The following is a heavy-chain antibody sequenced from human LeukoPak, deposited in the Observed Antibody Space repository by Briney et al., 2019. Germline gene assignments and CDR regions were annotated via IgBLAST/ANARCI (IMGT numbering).Heavy chain of an antibody. CDR2: IMPMFATT. V-gene: IGHV1-69*06. Sequence: SVKVSCKASGGIFSTYAISWVRQAPGQGLEWMGGIMPMFATTNYAQRFQDRVTITADKATTTAYMELSSLTPEDTAIYYCARGVRFVADCPSSTCYTPDFWGQGTLVTVSS. CDR1: GGIFSTYA. J-gene: IGHJ4*02. CDR3: ARGVRFVADCPSSTCYTPDF. D-gene: IGHD2-2*02.